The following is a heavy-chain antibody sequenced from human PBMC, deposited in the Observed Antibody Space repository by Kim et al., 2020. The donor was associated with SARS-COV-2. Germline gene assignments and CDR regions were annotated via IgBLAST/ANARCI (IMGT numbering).Heavy chain of an antibody. CDR2: IYHSGST. D-gene: IGHD3-10*01. CDR1: GGSISSSNW. CDR3: ARDSRRVSGSYYIYYYGMDV. V-gene: IGHV4-4*02. Sequence: SETLSLTCTVSGGSISSSNWWSWVRQPPGKGLEWIGEIYHSGSTNYNPSLKSRVTISVDKSKNQFSLKLSSVTAADTAVYYCARDSRRVSGSYYIYYYGMDVWGQGTTVTVSS. J-gene: IGHJ6*02.